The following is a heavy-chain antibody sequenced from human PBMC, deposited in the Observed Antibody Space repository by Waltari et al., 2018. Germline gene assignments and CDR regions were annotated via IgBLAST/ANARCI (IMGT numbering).Heavy chain of an antibody. CDR2: FDAEQVDT. Sequence: QVQLQQSGTEVKTPGASVKVSCKVFGRPPMIPAIHWGRRAPGKGLEWVGGFDAEQVDTIYAHKFQGRVSMTEDTSAGTAYMELNNLRSDDTAVYYCATNLIRAYAFDVWGQGTVVSVSS. CDR1: GRPPMIPA. D-gene: IGHD3-10*01. V-gene: IGHV1-24*01. CDR3: ATNLIRAYAFDV. J-gene: IGHJ3*01.